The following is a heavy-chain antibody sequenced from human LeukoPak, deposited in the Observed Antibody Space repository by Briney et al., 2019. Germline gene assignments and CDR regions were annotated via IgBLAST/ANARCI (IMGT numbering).Heavy chain of an antibody. Sequence: GASVKISCKTSGYSFTNYNLHWVRQAPGQGLEWMGWINPNSGGTNYAQKFQGRVTMTRDKSIRTAYMELSRLTSDDTAVYYCARNIWFGESADAFDIWGQGTMVTVSS. CDR1: GYSFTNYN. J-gene: IGHJ3*02. D-gene: IGHD3-10*01. CDR2: INPNSGGT. V-gene: IGHV1-2*02. CDR3: ARNIWFGESADAFDI.